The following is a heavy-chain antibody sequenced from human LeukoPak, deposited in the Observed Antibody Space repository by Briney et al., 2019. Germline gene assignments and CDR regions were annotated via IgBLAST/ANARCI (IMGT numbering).Heavy chain of an antibody. J-gene: IGHJ4*02. CDR1: GGSISSYY. CDR3: ARTYDFWSGSYFDY. D-gene: IGHD3-3*01. Sequence: PSETLSLTCTVSGGSISSYYWSWIRQPPGKGLEWIGYIYYSGSTNYNPSLKSRVTISVDTSKNQFSLKLSSVTAADTAVYYCARTYDFWSGSYFDYWGLGTLVTVSS. CDR2: IYYSGST. V-gene: IGHV4-59*01.